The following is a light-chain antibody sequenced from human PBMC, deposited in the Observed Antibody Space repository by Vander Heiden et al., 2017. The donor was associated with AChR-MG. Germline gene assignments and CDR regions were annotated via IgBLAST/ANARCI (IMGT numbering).Light chain of an antibody. CDR3: QTWGTGIRV. CDR1: SRHSSNA. J-gene: IGLJ3*02. V-gene: IGLV4-69*01. Sequence: QLVLTQSPSASASLGASVKLTCTLSSRHSSNAIAWHQQQPEKGPRYLMKLNSDGSHNKGDGIPDRFSGSSSGAERYLTISSLQSEDEADYYCQTWGTGIRVFDGGTKLTVL. CDR2: LNSDGSH.